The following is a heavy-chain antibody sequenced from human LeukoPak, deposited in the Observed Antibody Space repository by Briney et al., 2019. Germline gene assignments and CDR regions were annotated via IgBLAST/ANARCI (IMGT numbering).Heavy chain of an antibody. J-gene: IGHJ4*02. V-gene: IGHV3-23*01. CDR1: GFTFSNYA. Sequence: PGGSLRLSCAASGFTFSNYAMSWVRQAPGKGLEWVSTISGTYGSTYYADSVKGRFSISRDNSKNTLYLQMNSLRAEDTAVYYCAMLAKMATIDDFDYWGQGTLVTVSS. D-gene: IGHD5-24*01. CDR3: AMLAKMATIDDFDY. CDR2: ISGTYGST.